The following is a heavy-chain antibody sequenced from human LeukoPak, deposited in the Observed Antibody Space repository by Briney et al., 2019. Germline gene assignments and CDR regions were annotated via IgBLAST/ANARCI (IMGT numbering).Heavy chain of an antibody. J-gene: IGHJ6*03. D-gene: IGHD1-26*01. CDR3: ARHVEVRGSYYSRYYYYYMDV. Sequence: SETLSLTCTVYGGSFSGYYWSWIRQPPGKGLEWIGEINHSGSTNYNPSLKSRVTISVDTSKNQFSLKLSSVTAADTAVYYCARHVEVRGSYYSRYYYYYMDVWGKGTTVTVSS. CDR2: INHSGST. V-gene: IGHV4-34*01. CDR1: GGSFSGYY.